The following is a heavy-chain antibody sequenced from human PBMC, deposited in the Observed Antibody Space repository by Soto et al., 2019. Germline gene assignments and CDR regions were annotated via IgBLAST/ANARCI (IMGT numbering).Heavy chain of an antibody. J-gene: IGHJ4*02. V-gene: IGHV4-31*03. D-gene: IGHD1-1*01. CDR2: IYYTGST. CDR3: ARATGTLRSRNCDY. CDR1: GGSISTVGHY. Sequence: TLSLTCSVSGGSISTVGHYWTWIRQPPGKGLEWIGSIYYTGSTYYSKSLRSRLTMSVDTSKSQFSLRLSSVTAADTAVYYCARATGTLRSRNCDYWGQGSLVTVSS.